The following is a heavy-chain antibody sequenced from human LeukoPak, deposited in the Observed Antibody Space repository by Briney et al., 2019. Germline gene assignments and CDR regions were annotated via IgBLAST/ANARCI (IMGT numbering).Heavy chain of an antibody. V-gene: IGHV4-59*11. D-gene: IGHD5-18*01. Sequence: SETLSLTCTVSGDSISSQYWSWIRQSPGKGLEWIGYIYSGSTNYNPSLKSRVTISVDTSKNQFSLKLTSVTAADTAVYYCARAYNYGYMGYYFDYWGQGTLVTVSS. CDR2: IYSGST. CDR3: ARAYNYGYMGYYFDY. CDR1: GDSISSQY. J-gene: IGHJ4*02.